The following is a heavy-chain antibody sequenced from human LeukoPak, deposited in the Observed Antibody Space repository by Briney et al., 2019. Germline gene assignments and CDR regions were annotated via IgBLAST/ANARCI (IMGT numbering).Heavy chain of an antibody. CDR2: IYTSGST. CDR1: GGSISSYY. J-gene: IGHJ4*02. V-gene: IGHV4-4*07. D-gene: IGHD3-22*01. Sequence: SETLSLTCTVSGGSISSYYWSWIRQPAGKVLEWIGRIYTSGSTNYNPSLKSRVTMSVDTSKNQFSLKLSSVTAADTAVYYCARDYDSGDYFDYWGQGTLVTVSS. CDR3: ARDYDSGDYFDY.